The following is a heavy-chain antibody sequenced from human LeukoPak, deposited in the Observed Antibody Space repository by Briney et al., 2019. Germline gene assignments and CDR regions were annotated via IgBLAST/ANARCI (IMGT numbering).Heavy chain of an antibody. J-gene: IGHJ6*02. Sequence: ASVKVSCKASGGTFSSYAISWVRQAPGQGLEWMGGIIPIFGTANYAQKFQGRVTITPDESTSPAYMELSSLRSEDTAVYYCATALPSIAARPGYYGMDVWGQGTTVTVSS. D-gene: IGHD6-6*01. V-gene: IGHV1-69*13. CDR1: GGTFSSYA. CDR3: ATALPSIAARPGYYGMDV. CDR2: IIPIFGTA.